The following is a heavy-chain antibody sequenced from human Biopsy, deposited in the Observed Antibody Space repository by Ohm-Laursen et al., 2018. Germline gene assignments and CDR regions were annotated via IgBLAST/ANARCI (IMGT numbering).Heavy chain of an antibody. CDR1: EFNVDRNH. V-gene: IGHV3-66*01. D-gene: IGHD3-16*01. J-gene: IGHJ4*02. CDR3: AGAGGHSF. CDR2: IHGSGRT. Sequence: SLRLSCSASEFNVDRNHMNWVRQAPGKGLGWVSIIHGSGRTDYADSVKGRFTVSRDNSKDTVYLQMNALRVDDTAMYYCAGAGGHSFWGQGALVTVSS.